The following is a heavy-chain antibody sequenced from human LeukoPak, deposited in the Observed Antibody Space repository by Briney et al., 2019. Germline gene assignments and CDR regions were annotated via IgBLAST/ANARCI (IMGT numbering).Heavy chain of an antibody. CDR3: VREDYGGNSVFDS. V-gene: IGHV3-21*01. CDR1: GFTFSIYI. CDR2: VSSSGNYI. Sequence: GGSLRLSCAASGFTFSIYIMNWVRQAPGKGLEWVSFVSSSGNYIYYADSVKGRFTISRDNAKNSLYLQMNSLRAEDTAVYYCVREDYGGNSVFDSWGQGTLVTVSS. D-gene: IGHD4-23*01. J-gene: IGHJ4*02.